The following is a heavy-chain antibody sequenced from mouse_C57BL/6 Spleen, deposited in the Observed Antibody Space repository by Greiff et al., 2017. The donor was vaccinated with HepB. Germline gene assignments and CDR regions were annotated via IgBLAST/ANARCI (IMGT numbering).Heavy chain of an antibody. D-gene: IGHD2-3*01. CDR3: ARSDGYGDYYAMDY. CDR2: IDPSDSYT. CDR1: GYTFTSYW. Sequence: VQLQQPGAELVMPGASVKLSCKASGYTFTSYWMHWVKQRPGQGLEWIGEIDPSDSYTNYNQKFKGKSTLTVDKSSSTAYMQLSSLTSEDSAVYYCARSDGYGDYYAMDYWGQGTSVTVSS. V-gene: IGHV1-69*01. J-gene: IGHJ4*01.